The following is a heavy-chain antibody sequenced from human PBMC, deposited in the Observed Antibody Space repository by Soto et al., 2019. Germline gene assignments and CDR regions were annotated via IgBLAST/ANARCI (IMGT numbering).Heavy chain of an antibody. CDR3: ARDRWTARANWFDP. D-gene: IGHD3-16*02. CDR2: ISDSGTT. J-gene: IGHJ5*02. Sequence: SETLSLTCSVFGGSIDDYYWSWARQAPGKGLEWIGHISDSGTTNLNPSLESRVTISVDRSRNLFSLKLRSVTAADTAVYYCARDRWTARANWFDPWGPGTLVTVSS. CDR1: GGSIDDYY. V-gene: IGHV4-59*01.